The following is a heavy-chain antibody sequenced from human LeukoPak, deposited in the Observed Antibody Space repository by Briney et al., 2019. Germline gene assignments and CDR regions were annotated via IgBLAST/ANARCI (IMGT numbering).Heavy chain of an antibody. J-gene: IGHJ4*02. Sequence: GGSLRLSCEASGFTFSSYGLHWVRRAPGKGLEWMTVISHDGSNKYYVDSVKGRFTISRDNSKSTLYLQMNSLRAEDTAVYYCARSIPPPVAGFDYWGQGTLVTVSS. D-gene: IGHD6-19*01. CDR2: ISHDGSNK. CDR1: GFTFSSYG. V-gene: IGHV3-30*03. CDR3: ARSIPPPVAGFDY.